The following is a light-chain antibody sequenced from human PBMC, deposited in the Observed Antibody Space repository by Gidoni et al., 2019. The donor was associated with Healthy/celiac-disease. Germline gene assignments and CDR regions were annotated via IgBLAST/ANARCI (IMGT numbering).Light chain of an antibody. CDR1: KLGDKY. CDR2: EDS. V-gene: IGLV3-1*01. CDR3: QAWDSSTVV. J-gene: IGLJ2*01. Sequence: SYQVPQPPSVSVSPGQTASITSSGDKLGDKYACWYQQRPGQSPVLVIYEDSKRPSGIPERFSGSNSGNTATLTISGTQAMDEADYYCQAWDSSTVVFGGGTKLTVL.